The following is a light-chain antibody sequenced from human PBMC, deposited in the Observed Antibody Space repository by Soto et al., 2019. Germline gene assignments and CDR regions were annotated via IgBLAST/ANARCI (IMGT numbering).Light chain of an antibody. CDR3: QQSYSTPLT. V-gene: IGKV1-39*01. CDR2: AAS. J-gene: IGKJ3*01. Sequence: DIQMTQSPSSLSASVGDRVTITCRASQTITTFLNWYQQKPGKAPQLLIYAASSLQSGVPSRFSGSGSGTDFTLTISSLQPEDFATYHCQQSYSTPLTFGPGTKVDFK. CDR1: QTITTF.